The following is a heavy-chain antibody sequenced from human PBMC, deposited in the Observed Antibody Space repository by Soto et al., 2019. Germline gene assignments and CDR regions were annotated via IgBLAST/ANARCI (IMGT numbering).Heavy chain of an antibody. D-gene: IGHD3-10*01. CDR2: IIPIFGTA. V-gene: IGHV1-69*01. J-gene: IGHJ6*02. CDR1: GGTFSSYA. CDR3: ASWDSPWGRGVGYAMDV. Sequence: QVQLVQSGAEVKKPGSSVKVSCKASGGTFSSYAISWVRQAPGQGLEWMGGIIPIFGTANYAQKFQGRVTITADESTSTAYRELSSLRSEDTAVYYCASWDSPWGRGVGYAMDVWGQGTTVTVSS.